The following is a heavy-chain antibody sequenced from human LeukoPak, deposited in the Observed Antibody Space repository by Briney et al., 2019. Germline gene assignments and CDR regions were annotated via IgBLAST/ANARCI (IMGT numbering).Heavy chain of an antibody. CDR2: INPNSGGT. Sequence: ASVKVSCKASGYTFAGYYMHWVRQAPGQGLEWMGWINPNSGGTNYAQKFQGWVTMTRDTSISTAYMELSRLRSDDTAVYYCARAGALVGATGGNGMDVWGQGTTVTVSS. D-gene: IGHD1-26*01. V-gene: IGHV1-2*04. CDR1: GYTFAGYY. J-gene: IGHJ6*02. CDR3: ARAGALVGATGGNGMDV.